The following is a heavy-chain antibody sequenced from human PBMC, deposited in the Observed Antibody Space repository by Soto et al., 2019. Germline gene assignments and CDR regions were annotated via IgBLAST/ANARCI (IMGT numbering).Heavy chain of an antibody. J-gene: IGHJ5*02. CDR3: AREGSGSYYAVRWFDP. Sequence: PGGSLRLSCAASGFTFSSYGMHWVRQAPGKGLEWVAVIWYDGSNKYYADSVKGRFTISRDNSKNTLYLQMNSLRAEDTAVYYCAREGSGSYYAVRWFDPWGQGTLVTVSS. CDR2: IWYDGSNK. CDR1: GFTFSSYG. V-gene: IGHV3-33*01. D-gene: IGHD1-26*01.